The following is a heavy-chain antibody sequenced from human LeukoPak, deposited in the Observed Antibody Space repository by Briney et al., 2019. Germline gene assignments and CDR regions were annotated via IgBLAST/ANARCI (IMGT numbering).Heavy chain of an antibody. CDR2: MYYSGST. J-gene: IGHJ4*02. CDR3: ARDGRFPPEVLPRYFDY. D-gene: IGHD1-26*01. Sequence: SETLSLTCTVSGGSISSSFHYWDWIRQPPGKGLEWIGSMYYSGSTYYNPSLKSRVTISVDTSKNQFSLKLSSVTAADTAVYYCARDGRFPPEVLPRYFDYWGQGTLVTVSS. CDR1: GGSISSSFHY. V-gene: IGHV4-39*07.